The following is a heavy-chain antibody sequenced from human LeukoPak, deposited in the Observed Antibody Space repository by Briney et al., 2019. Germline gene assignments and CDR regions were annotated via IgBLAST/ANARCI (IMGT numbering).Heavy chain of an antibody. J-gene: IGHJ4*02. D-gene: IGHD6-19*01. CDR1: GFTFSSYA. Sequence: GGSLRLSCAASGFTFSSYAMSWVRQAPGKGLEWVSAISGSGGSTYYADSVKGRFTISRDNSKNTLYLQMNSLRAEDTAVYYCAKGYSSGWYGGVHFDYWGQGTLVTVSS. CDR3: AKGYSSGWYGGVHFDY. CDR2: ISGSGGST. V-gene: IGHV3-23*01.